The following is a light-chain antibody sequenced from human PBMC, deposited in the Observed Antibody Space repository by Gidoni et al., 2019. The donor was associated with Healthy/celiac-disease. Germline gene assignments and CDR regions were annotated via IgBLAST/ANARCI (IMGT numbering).Light chain of an antibody. CDR2: AAS. CDR3: QQLNSYPLT. V-gene: IGKV1-9*01. J-gene: IGKJ4*01. Sequence: DIQLNQPPSFLSASVGDRVTITCRASQGISSYLAWYQQKPGKAPKLLIYAASTLQSGVPSRFSGSGSGTEFTLTISSLQPEDFATYYCQQLNSYPLTFGGGTKVEIK. CDR1: QGISSY.